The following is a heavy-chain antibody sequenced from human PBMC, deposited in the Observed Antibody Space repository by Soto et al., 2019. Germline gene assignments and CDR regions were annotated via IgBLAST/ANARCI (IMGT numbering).Heavy chain of an antibody. CDR1: GGSISSGGYS. V-gene: IGHV4-30-2*01. J-gene: IGHJ3*02. Sequence: PSETLSLTCAVSGGSISSGGYSWSWIRQPPGKGLEWIGYIYHSGSTYYNPSLKSRVTISLDRSTNQFSLRLTSVAAAGTAVYFCARGKFYAFDIWGQGTMVTVSS. CDR2: IYHSGST. CDR3: ARGKFYAFDI.